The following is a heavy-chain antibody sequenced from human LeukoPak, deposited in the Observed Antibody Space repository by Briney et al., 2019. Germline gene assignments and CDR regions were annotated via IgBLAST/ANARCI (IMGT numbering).Heavy chain of an antibody. CDR2: IYYSGST. D-gene: IGHD6-13*01. CDR3: ARGPRIAAAGTSSMDV. J-gene: IGHJ6*02. V-gene: IGHV4-31*03. CDR1: GGSISSGGYY. Sequence: PSETLSLTCTVSGGSISSGGYYWSWIRQHPGKGLEWIGYIYYSGSTYYNPSLKSRVTISVDTSKNQFSLKLSSVTAADTAVYYCARGPRIAAAGTSSMDVWGQGTTVTVSS.